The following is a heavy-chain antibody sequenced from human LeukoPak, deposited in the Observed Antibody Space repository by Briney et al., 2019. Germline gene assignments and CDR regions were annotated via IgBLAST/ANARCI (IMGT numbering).Heavy chain of an antibody. V-gene: IGHV4-59*01. CDR3: ARDSGYEFDY. J-gene: IGHJ4*02. D-gene: IGHD5-12*01. CDR1: GGSISTYY. Sequence: SETLSLTCTVSGGSISTYYWSWIRQPPGKGLEWIGYIYYSGSTNYNPSLKSRVTISVDTSKNQFSLKLSSVTAADTAVYYCARDSGYEFDYWGQGTLVTVSS. CDR2: IYYSGST.